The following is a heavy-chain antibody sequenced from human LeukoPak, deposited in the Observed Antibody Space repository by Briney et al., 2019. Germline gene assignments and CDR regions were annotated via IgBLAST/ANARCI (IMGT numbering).Heavy chain of an antibody. V-gene: IGHV3-9*01. D-gene: IGHD6-6*01. Sequence: SLRLSCAASGFTFDDYAMHWVRQAPGKGLEWVSGISWNSGSIGYADSVKGRFTISRDNAKNSLYLQMNSLRAEDTALYYCAKDKGANPSSIAADYWGQGTLVTVSS. CDR1: GFTFDDYA. CDR2: ISWNSGSI. CDR3: AKDKGANPSSIAADY. J-gene: IGHJ4*02.